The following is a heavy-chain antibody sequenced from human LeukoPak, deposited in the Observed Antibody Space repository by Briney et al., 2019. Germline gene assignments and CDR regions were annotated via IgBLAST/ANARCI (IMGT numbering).Heavy chain of an antibody. V-gene: IGHV4-39*07. CDR3: ARVNSKVGAGLDY. CDR1: GDSISSYY. CDR2: IYYSGST. J-gene: IGHJ4*02. Sequence: SETLSLTCTVSGDSISSYYWSWIRQPPGKGLEWIGSIYYSGSTYYNPSLKSRVTISVDTSKNQFSLKLSSVTAADTAVYYCARVNSKVGAGLDYWGQGTLVTVSS. D-gene: IGHD1-26*01.